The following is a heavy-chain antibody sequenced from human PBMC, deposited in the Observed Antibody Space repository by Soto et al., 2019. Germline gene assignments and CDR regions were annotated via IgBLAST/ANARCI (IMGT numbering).Heavy chain of an antibody. J-gene: IGHJ4*02. Sequence: QVQLVQSGAEVKKPGSSVKVSCKASGGTFSSYAISWVRQAPGQGLEWMGGIIPIFGTANYAQKFQGRVTITADDSTSTASMGLSSLRSEDTAVYYCARDPLPITGTTRIRDYWGQGTLVTVSS. V-gene: IGHV1-69*12. CDR3: ARDPLPITGTTRIRDY. CDR2: IIPIFGTA. D-gene: IGHD1-20*01. CDR1: GGTFSSYA.